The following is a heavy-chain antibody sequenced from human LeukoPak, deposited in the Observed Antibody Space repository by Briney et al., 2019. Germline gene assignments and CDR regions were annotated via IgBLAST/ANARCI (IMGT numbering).Heavy chain of an antibody. CDR1: GFTFDDYA. J-gene: IGHJ6*02. CDR3: TKALALTLGSYYYYGMDV. V-gene: IGHV3-9*01. D-gene: IGHD3-10*01. CDR2: ISWNSGSI. Sequence: GGSLRLSCAASGFTFDDYAMHWVRQAPGKGLEWVSGISWNSGSIGYADSVKGRFTISRDNAKNSLYLQMNSLRAEDTALYYCTKALALTLGSYYYYGMDVWGQGTTVTVSS.